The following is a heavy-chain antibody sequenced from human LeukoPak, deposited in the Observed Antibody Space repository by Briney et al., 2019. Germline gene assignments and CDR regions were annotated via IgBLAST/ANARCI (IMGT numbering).Heavy chain of an antibody. D-gene: IGHD1-26*01. Sequence: SETLSLTCTVSGDSISSYYWSWIRQPPGEGLQWIGYIFYSGSTNYNASLRSRVAISVDTSKNQFSLRLPSVTAADTAVYYCAGRSARYFDHWGQGALVTVSS. CDR3: AGRSARYFDH. CDR1: GDSISSYY. CDR2: IFYSGST. J-gene: IGHJ4*02. V-gene: IGHV4-59*01.